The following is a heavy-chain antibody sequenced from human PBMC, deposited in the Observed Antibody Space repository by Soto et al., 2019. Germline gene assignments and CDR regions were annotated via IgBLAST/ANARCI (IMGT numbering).Heavy chain of an antibody. CDR1: GFTFSSYA. CDR2: ISGSGGST. J-gene: IGHJ3*02. CDR3: AKNSGTTVTFDAFDI. V-gene: IGHV3-23*01. Sequence: ASVKVSCAASGFTFSSYAMSWVRQAPGKGLEWVSAISGSGGSTYYADSVKGRFTISRDNSKNTLYLQMNSLRAEDTAVYYCAKNSGTTVTFDAFDIWGQGTMVTVSS. D-gene: IGHD4-17*01.